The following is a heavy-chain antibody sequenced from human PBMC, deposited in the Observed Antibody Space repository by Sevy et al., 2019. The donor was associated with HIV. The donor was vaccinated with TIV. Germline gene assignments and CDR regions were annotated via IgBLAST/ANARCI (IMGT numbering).Heavy chain of an antibody. D-gene: IGHD5-12*01. V-gene: IGHV3-23*01. Sequence: GGSLRLSCAASGFTFSSYAMSWVRQAPGKGLEWVSAISGSGGSTYYADSVKGRFTISRDNSKNPRYLQMNSLRADATAVYYCAKDGGYGKGYYYYMDVWGKGTTVTVSS. CDR3: AKDGGYGKGYYYYMDV. CDR2: ISGSGGST. CDR1: GFTFSSYA. J-gene: IGHJ6*03.